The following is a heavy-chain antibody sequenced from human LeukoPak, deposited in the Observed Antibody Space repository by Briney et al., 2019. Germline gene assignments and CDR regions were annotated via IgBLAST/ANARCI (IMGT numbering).Heavy chain of an antibody. CDR1: GFTFSNAW. CDR3: TTDIEPWAGEKFFDY. Sequence: GGSLRLSCAASGFTFSNAWMSWVRQAPGKGLEWVGRIKSKTDGGTTDYAAPVKGRFTISRDDSKNTLYLQMNSLKTEDTAVYYCTTDIEPWAGEKFFDYWGQGTLVTVSS. D-gene: IGHD4-17*01. J-gene: IGHJ4*02. V-gene: IGHV3-15*01. CDR2: IKSKTDGGTT.